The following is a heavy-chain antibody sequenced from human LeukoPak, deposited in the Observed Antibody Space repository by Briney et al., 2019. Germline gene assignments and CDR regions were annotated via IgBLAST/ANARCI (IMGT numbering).Heavy chain of an antibody. CDR1: GFTFSSYA. CDR3: ARDNPATGDDFDY. D-gene: IGHD1-1*01. J-gene: IGHJ4*02. Sequence: GRSLRLSCAASGFTFSSYAMHWVRQAPGKGLEWVAVISYGGSNKYYADSVKGRFTISRDNSKNTLYLQMNSLRAEDTAVYYCARDNPATGDDFDYWGQGTPVTVSS. V-gene: IGHV3-30-3*01. CDR2: ISYGGSNK.